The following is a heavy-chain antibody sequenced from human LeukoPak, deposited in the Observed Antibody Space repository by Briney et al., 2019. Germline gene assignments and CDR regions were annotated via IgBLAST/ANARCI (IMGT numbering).Heavy chain of an antibody. CDR3: VRDWDHFDFDS. Sequence: QPGGSLRLSCAASGFTFRDYWMHWIRQAPGKGLVWVSRIKGDGSHTIYADSVKGRFTISRDNAKNTLYLQMKGLRVEDTALYYCVRDWDHFDFDSWGQGTLVTVSS. V-gene: IGHV3-74*01. CDR1: GFTFRDYW. CDR2: IKGDGSHT. J-gene: IGHJ5*01. D-gene: IGHD1-26*01.